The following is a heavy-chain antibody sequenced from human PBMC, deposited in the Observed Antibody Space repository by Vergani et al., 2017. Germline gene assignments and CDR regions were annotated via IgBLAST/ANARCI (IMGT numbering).Heavy chain of an antibody. CDR3: ARDPRVPAAKRPHGYYYDYYMYV. CDR1: GFTFSSYW. CDR2: IKQDGSEK. D-gene: IGHD2-2*01. V-gene: IGHV3-7*01. J-gene: IGHJ6*03. Sequence: EVQLVDSGGGLVQPGGSLRLSCAASGFTFSSYWMSWVRQAPGKGLEWVANIKQDGSEKYYVDSVKGRFTISRDNAKNSLYLQMNSLRAEDTAVYYCARDPRVPAAKRPHGYYYDYYMYVGGKGPTVTVSS.